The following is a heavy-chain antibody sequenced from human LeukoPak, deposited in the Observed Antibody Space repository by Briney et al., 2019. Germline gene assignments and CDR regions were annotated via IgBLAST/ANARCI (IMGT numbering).Heavy chain of an antibody. CDR1: GGTFGSYA. D-gene: IGHD3-9*01. CDR3: ASPVRTDYDISTGYPNYYYYGMDV. Sequence: ASVKVSCKASGGTFGSYAISWVRQAPGQGLEWMGGIIPIFGTANYAQKFQGRVTITADKSTSTAYMELSSLRSEDTAVYYCASPVRTDYDISTGYPNYYYYGMDVWGKGTTVTVSS. J-gene: IGHJ6*04. CDR2: IIPIFGTA. V-gene: IGHV1-69*06.